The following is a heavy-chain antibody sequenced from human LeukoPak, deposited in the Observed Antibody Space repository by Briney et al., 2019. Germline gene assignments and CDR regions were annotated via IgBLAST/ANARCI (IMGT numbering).Heavy chain of an antibody. CDR3: AKYRTINAPPRSFDF. CDR2: IGSGGGGL. J-gene: IGHJ4*02. Sequence: GGSLRLSCVASGFTFGNFALVWVRQASGKGLEWVSVIGSGGGGLEYSPSVKGRFTTSKDNSKNTLYLRMNDLRPDDSAVYYCAKYRTINAPPRSFDFWGQGTLVTVSS. CDR1: GFTFGNFA. V-gene: IGHV3-23*01. D-gene: IGHD1-14*01.